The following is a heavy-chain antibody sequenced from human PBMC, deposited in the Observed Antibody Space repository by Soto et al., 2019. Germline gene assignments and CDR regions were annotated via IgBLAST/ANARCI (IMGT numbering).Heavy chain of an antibody. CDR2: ISGSGGST. D-gene: IGHD3-22*01. CDR3: AKDVEDYYDSRGYYPLDY. Sequence: PGGSLRLSCAASGFTFSSYAMSWVRQAPGKGLEWVSAISGSGGSTYYADSVKGRFTISRDNSKSTLYLQMNSLRAEDTAVYYCAKDVEDYYDSRGYYPLDYWGQGTLVTVSS. J-gene: IGHJ4*02. V-gene: IGHV3-23*01. CDR1: GFTFSSYA.